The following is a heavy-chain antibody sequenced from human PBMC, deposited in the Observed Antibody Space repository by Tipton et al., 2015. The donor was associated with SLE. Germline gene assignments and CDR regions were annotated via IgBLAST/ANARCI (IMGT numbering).Heavy chain of an antibody. CDR2: IRTEAEGGTT. V-gene: IGHV3-49*04. D-gene: IGHD3-10*02. CDR1: GFTFGDYS. Sequence: SLRLSCTTSGFTFGDYSLTWVRQAPGKGLEWVGLIRTEAEGGTTQYAASVDGRFIISRDDSKSIAYLQMNALQSEDTAIYYCTRYRGSYYGRGPLDVWGQGTRVTVSS. CDR3: TRYRGSYYGRGPLDV. J-gene: IGHJ3*01.